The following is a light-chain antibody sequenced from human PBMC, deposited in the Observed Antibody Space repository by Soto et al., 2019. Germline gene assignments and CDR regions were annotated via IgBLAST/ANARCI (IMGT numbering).Light chain of an antibody. CDR1: TGTLTSGHF. Sequence: QTVVTQEPSLTVSPGGTVTLTCGSSTGTLTSGHFPYWFQQKPGQAPRALIFDTSNKHSWTPALFSGSLLGGKAALTLSGAQPEDEAHYYCLLYYSGARVFGGGTKLTVL. V-gene: IGLV7-46*01. J-gene: IGLJ2*01. CDR3: LLYYSGARV. CDR2: DTS.